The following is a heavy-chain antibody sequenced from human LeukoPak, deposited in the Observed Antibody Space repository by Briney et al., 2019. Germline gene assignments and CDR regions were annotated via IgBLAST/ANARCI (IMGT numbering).Heavy chain of an antibody. CDR2: IYYSGST. V-gene: IGHV4-39*01. Sequence: SETLSLTCTVSGGAISSGDYYWSWIRQPPGKGLEWIGSIYYSGSTYYNPSLKSRVTISVDTSKNQFSLKLSSVTAADTAVYYCASLKDCSGGSCYPDDWGQGTLVTVSS. D-gene: IGHD2-15*01. CDR3: ASLKDCSGGSCYPDD. J-gene: IGHJ4*02. CDR1: GGAISSGDYY.